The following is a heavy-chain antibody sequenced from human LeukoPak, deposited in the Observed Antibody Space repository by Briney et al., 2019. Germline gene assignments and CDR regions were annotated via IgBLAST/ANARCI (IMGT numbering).Heavy chain of an antibody. CDR2: IYTSGST. J-gene: IGHJ4*02. Sequence: SETLSLTCTVSGGSISSYYWSWIRQPAGKGLEWIGRIYTSGSTNYNPSLKSRVTMSVDTFKNQFSLKLSSVTAADTAVYYCARDQFRYDSSGYSDWGQGTLVTVSS. V-gene: IGHV4-4*07. D-gene: IGHD3-22*01. CDR1: GGSISSYY. CDR3: ARDQFRYDSSGYSD.